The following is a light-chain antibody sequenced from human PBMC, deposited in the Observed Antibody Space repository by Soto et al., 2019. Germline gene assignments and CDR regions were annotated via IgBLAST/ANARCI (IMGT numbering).Light chain of an antibody. CDR2: GIS. V-gene: IGKV3-20*01. CDR1: QSLSSS. CDR3: QQYVTSSPRT. J-gene: IGKJ1*01. Sequence: EIVLTQTPATLSVSPGEGATLSCRASQSLSSSLAWYQQKPGQAPRLLMYGISRRATGIPDRFSGSGSGTDFTLTITRLEPEDFAVYYCQQYVTSSPRTFGQGTKVDVK.